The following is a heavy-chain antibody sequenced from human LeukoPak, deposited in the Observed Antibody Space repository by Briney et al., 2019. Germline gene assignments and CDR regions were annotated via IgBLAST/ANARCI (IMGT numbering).Heavy chain of an antibody. Sequence: ASVKVSCKASGGTFSSYAISWVRQAPGQGLEWMGGIIPIFGTANYAQKFQGRVTITTDESTSTAYMELSSLRSEDTAVYYCARDPRRSSQTGYFDYWGQGTLVTVSS. V-gene: IGHV1-69*05. CDR3: ARDPRRSSQTGYFDY. CDR2: IIPIFGTA. J-gene: IGHJ4*02. CDR1: GGTFSSYA. D-gene: IGHD6-13*01.